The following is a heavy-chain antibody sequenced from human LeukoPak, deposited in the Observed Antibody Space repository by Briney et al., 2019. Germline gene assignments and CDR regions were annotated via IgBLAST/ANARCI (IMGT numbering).Heavy chain of an antibody. Sequence: SGGSLRLSCAASGFTFSSYAMSWVRQAPGKGVEWVSAISGSGGSTYYADSVKGRFTISRDNSKNTLYLQMNSLRAEDTAVYYCAKLPSYYDILTGSFDYWGQGTLVTVSS. CDR3: AKLPSYYDILTGSFDY. D-gene: IGHD3-9*01. V-gene: IGHV3-23*01. CDR2: ISGSGGST. J-gene: IGHJ4*02. CDR1: GFTFSSYA.